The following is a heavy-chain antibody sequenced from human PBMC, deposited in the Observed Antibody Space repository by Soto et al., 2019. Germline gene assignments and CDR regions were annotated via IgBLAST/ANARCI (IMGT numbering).Heavy chain of an antibody. CDR1: GGSTSSDNY. CDR3: AITTRGGYCSSTSCVTNDY. V-gene: IGHV4-30-4*01. CDR2: IYYSGST. D-gene: IGHD2-2*01. Sequence: LSLTCTVSGGSTSSDNYWSWLRQPPGKGLEWIGHIYYSGSTYYNPSLKSRVTISVDTSKNQFSLKLSSVTAADTAVYYCAITTRGGYCSSTSCVTNDYWGQGTLVTVSS. J-gene: IGHJ4*02.